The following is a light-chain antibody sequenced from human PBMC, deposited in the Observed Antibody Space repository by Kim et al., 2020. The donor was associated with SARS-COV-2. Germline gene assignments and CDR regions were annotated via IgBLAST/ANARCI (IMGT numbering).Light chain of an antibody. Sequence: GQSITISCTGTSSDVGGYNYVSWYQQHPGKAPKLMIYDVSNRPSGVSKRLSGSKSGNTASLTISGLQAEDEADYYCSSYTSSSTRVFGGGTQLTVL. J-gene: IGLJ3*02. CDR1: SSDVGGYNY. CDR2: DVS. CDR3: SSYTSSSTRV. V-gene: IGLV2-14*03.